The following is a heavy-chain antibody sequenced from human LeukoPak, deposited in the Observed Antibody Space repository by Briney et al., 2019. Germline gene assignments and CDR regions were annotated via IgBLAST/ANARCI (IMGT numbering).Heavy chain of an antibody. D-gene: IGHD5-18*01. J-gene: IGHJ4*02. CDR2: ISGSGGST. Sequence: GGSLRLSCAASGFTFSSYAMSWVRQAPGKGLEWVSAISGSGGSTYYADSVKGRFTISRDNSKNTLYLQMNSLRAEDTAVYYCAKDPVDTVDYYLDYWGQGTLVTVSS. CDR3: AKDPVDTVDYYLDY. CDR1: GFTFSSYA. V-gene: IGHV3-23*01.